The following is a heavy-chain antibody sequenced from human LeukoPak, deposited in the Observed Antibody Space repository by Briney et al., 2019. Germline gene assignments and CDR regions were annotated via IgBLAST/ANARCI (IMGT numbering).Heavy chain of an antibody. D-gene: IGHD2-8*01. J-gene: IGHJ3*02. CDR2: IYWNDDK. Sequence: SGPTLVNPTQTLTLTCNFSGLSLSTSGVGVGWIRQPPRKALEWLAPIYWNDDKRHSPSLRSRLTITKDTSKNQVVLTMTNMDPVDTASYYCAHRRQGMAAFDIWGQGTMVTVSS. CDR3: AHRRQGMAAFDI. V-gene: IGHV2-5*01. CDR1: GLSLSTSGVG.